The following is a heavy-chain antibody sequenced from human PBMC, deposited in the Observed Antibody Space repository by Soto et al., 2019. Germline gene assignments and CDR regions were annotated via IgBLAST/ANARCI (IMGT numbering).Heavy chain of an antibody. V-gene: IGHV3-30*03. Sequence: QVQLVESGGGVVQPGTSLRLSCAASGFTFSAYGMHWVRQAPGKGLEWVAAMSYDGPSIYYADSVKGRFTISRDNSKNTLYLQMNSLRTEDTAVYYCSIYSSDWYPLDYWGQGTLVTVSS. J-gene: IGHJ4*02. D-gene: IGHD6-19*01. CDR1: GFTFSAYG. CDR3: SIYSSDWYPLDY. CDR2: MSYDGPSI.